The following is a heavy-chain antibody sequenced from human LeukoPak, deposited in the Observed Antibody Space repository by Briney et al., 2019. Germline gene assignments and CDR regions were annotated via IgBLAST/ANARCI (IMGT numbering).Heavy chain of an antibody. Sequence: SGTSLRLSCAASGFTLKTYTVHWARQAPGKGLEWVAVISYDGSNKYYADSVKGRFTISRDNSKNTLYLQMNSLRAEDTAVYYCAKEEWLVWGQGTLVTVSS. J-gene: IGHJ4*02. CDR2: ISYDGSNK. CDR3: AKEEWLV. D-gene: IGHD5-12*01. V-gene: IGHV3-30*04. CDR1: GFTLKTYT.